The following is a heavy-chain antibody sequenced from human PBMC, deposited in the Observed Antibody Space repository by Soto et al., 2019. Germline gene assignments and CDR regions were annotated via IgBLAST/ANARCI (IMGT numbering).Heavy chain of an antibody. Sequence: ASVKVSCKASGYTFTNFGISWVRQAPGQGLEWMGWISAYNGNTNYAQNFQGRVTMTTDTSTSTAYMELRSLRSDDTAVYYCARHPRSDRGYRGYDGHYCSSGSCYPFDYWGQGTLVTVSS. J-gene: IGHJ4*02. CDR1: GYTFTNFG. D-gene: IGHD2-15*01. V-gene: IGHV1-18*01. CDR3: ARHPRSDRGYRGYDGHYCSSGSCYPFDY. CDR2: ISAYNGNT.